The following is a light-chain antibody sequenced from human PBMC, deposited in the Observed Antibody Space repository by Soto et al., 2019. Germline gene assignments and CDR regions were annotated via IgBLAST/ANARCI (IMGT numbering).Light chain of an antibody. V-gene: IGKV1-5*01. J-gene: IGKJ1*01. CDR2: DAS. CDR3: QQYDTYWT. CDR1: QNINSW. Sequence: DIQMAQSPSTVSAPVGERVTITCRASQNINSWLAWYQQKPGSAPKVLIYDASSLESGVPSRFSGSRSETEFTLTISSLQPDDFATYYCQQYDTYWTFGQGAKVDIK.